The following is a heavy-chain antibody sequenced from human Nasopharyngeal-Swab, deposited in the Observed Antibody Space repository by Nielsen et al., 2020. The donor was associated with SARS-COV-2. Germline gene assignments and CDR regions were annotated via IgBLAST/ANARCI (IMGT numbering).Heavy chain of an antibody. Sequence: WILQPPGKALEWLALIDWDDDKYYSTSLRTRLTISKGTSKNQVVLTMTNMDPVDTATYYCARAQTSSWAVRYYYYMDVWGKGTTVTVSS. CDR3: ARAQTSSWAVRYYYYMDV. D-gene: IGHD6-13*01. J-gene: IGHJ6*03. CDR2: IDWDDDK. V-gene: IGHV2-70*01.